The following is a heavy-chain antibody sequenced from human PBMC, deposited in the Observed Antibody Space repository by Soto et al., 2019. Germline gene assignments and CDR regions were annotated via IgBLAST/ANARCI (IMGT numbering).Heavy chain of an antibody. CDR3: ARMEWPYYFDY. D-gene: IGHD3-3*01. V-gene: IGHV1-18*04. J-gene: IGHJ4*02. CDR1: GYTFTSYG. CDR2: ISAYNGNT. Sequence: ASVNVSFKASGYTFTSYGISWVRQAPGQGLEWMGWISAYNGNTKYAQKLQGRVTMTTXXXXXXAXMXLRXXXSNDTAVYYCARMEWPYYFDYWGQGTLVTVSS.